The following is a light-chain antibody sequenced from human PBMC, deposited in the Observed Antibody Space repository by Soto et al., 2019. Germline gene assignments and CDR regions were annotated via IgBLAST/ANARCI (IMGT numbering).Light chain of an antibody. CDR1: QTIDNN. Sequence: DIQMTQSPSSLSASVGDRDTITWRASQTIDNNLNWYQQKPGKAPRLLIYVAFSLQSGVPSRFSGSGSGTDFTLTISSLQPDDFATYFCQQSFSIPYTFGQGTILEIK. CDR3: QQSFSIPYT. J-gene: IGKJ2*01. CDR2: VAF. V-gene: IGKV1-39*01.